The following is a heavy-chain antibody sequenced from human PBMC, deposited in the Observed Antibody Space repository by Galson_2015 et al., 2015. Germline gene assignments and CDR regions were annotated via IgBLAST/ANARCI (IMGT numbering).Heavy chain of an antibody. CDR1: GFTFINAW. Sequence: SLRLSCAASGFTFINAWLSWVRQAPGKGLEWVGRIKSKTDGATTDYAAPVKGRFSISRDDSKNTLFLQMNSLKTEDSAVYYCTTDPHPGGFWGQGTLVTVSS. CDR2: IKSKTDGATT. J-gene: IGHJ4*02. V-gene: IGHV3-15*05. CDR3: TTDPHPGGF. D-gene: IGHD6-25*01.